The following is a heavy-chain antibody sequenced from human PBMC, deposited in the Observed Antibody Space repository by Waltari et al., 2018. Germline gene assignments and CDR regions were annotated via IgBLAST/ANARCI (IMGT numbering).Heavy chain of an antibody. D-gene: IGHD2-8*01. CDR1: GGSISSYY. V-gene: IGHV4-59*12. J-gene: IGHJ4*02. CDR2: IYYSGST. CDR3: ARVGANGDGDYVDY. Sequence: QVQLQESGQGLVKPSETLSLTCTVSGGSISSYYWSWIRQPPGKGLEWIGYIYYSGSTNYNPSLKSRVTISVDTSKNQFSLKLSSVTAADTAVYYCARVGANGDGDYVDYWGQGTLVTVSS.